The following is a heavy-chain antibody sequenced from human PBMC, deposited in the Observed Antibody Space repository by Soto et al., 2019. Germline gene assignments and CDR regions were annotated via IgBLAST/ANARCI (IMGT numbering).Heavy chain of an antibody. CDR3: AIHPRFSSPSAWSDP. CDR1: GYSFSTYW. D-gene: IGHD6-6*01. J-gene: IGHJ5*02. CDR2: IYPSDADT. Sequence: GESLKISCKGSGYSFSTYWIAWVRQMPGKGLEWMGIIYPSDADTRYSPSFQGQVTISADTSISTAYLQWGSLKASDTAIYYCAIHPRFSSPSAWSDPWGQGTQVTVS. V-gene: IGHV5-51*01.